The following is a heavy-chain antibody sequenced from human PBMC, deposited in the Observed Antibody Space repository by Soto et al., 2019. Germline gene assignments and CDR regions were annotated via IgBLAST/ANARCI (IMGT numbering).Heavy chain of an antibody. CDR3: AKPAPPYDILTGSFDY. J-gene: IGHJ4*02. CDR1: GFTFSSYG. D-gene: IGHD3-9*01. V-gene: IGHV3-30*18. Sequence: QVQLVESGGGVVQPGRSLRLSCAASGFTFSSYGMYWVRQAPGKGLEWVAVISYDGSNKYYADSVKGRFTISRDNSKNTLYLQMNSLRAEDTAVYYWAKPAPPYDILTGSFDYWGQGTLVTVSS. CDR2: ISYDGSNK.